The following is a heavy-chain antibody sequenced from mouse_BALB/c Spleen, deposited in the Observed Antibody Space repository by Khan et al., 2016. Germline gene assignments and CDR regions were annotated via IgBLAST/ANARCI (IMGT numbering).Heavy chain of an antibody. Sequence: QIQLVQSGAELAKPGASVKMSCKASGYTFTSYWMHWVKQRPGQGLEWIGYINPSTGYTEYNQKFKDKATLTADKSSSTAYMQLSSLTSEDSAVYYCASGYDAFDYWGQGTTLTVSS. CDR1: GYTFTSYW. CDR2: INPSTGYT. D-gene: IGHD2-14*01. J-gene: IGHJ2*01. CDR3: ASGYDAFDY. V-gene: IGHV1-7*01.